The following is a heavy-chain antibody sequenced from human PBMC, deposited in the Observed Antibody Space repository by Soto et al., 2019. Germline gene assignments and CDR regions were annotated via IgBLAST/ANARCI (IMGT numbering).Heavy chain of an antibody. V-gene: IGHV3-73*01. CDR3: SRHEEGRRMVFYGMDV. D-gene: IGHD2-8*01. CDR2: VRSKIHNYAT. Sequence: GGSLRLSCSASGFTFSRSDLHWVRQAPGKGLEWVGRVRSKIHNYATSFADSVRGRFTISRNDSDNTVSLEMSDLKSEDTALYYCSRHEEGRRMVFYGMDVWGQGTTVTVSS. CDR1: GFTFSRSD. J-gene: IGHJ6*02.